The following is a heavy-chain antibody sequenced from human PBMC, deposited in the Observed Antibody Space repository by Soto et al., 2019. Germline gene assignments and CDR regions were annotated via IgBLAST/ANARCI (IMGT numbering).Heavy chain of an antibody. V-gene: IGHV1-46*01. Sequence: QVQLVQSGAEVKKPGASVKVSCQASGYTFISYYMHWVRQAPGQGLEWMGMVNPSGGSTDYAQKFQGRVTMTRDSSTSTVYMELRSLRSEDTAVYYCARGGTGSTSSPEAFDIWGQGTIVTVSS. CDR1: GYTFISYY. D-gene: IGHD2-2*01. J-gene: IGHJ3*02. CDR2: VNPSGGST. CDR3: ARGGTGSTSSPEAFDI.